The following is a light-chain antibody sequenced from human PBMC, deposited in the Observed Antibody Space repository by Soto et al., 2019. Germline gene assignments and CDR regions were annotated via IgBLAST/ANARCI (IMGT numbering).Light chain of an antibody. CDR2: GSS. Sequence: DIQITQSPSSLSASVGDRVTVTCRTSQSISNHLNWYQQKPGEAPKLLIYGSSSLHYGVPSRFSGSGSGSAFTLTISSLQPEDSATYYCQQSFTAPITFGQGTRLEN. J-gene: IGKJ5*01. CDR1: QSISNH. CDR3: QQSFTAPIT. V-gene: IGKV1-39*01.